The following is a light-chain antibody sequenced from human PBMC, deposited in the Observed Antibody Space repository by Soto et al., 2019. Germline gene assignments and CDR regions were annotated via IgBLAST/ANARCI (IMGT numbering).Light chain of an antibody. CDR2: DAS. V-gene: IGKV1-33*01. CDR1: QDISNY. J-gene: IGKJ2*02. CDR3: QQYDNLPRCT. Sequence: DIQMTQSPSSLSASVGDSITITCQASQDISNYLNWYQQKPGKAPKLLIYDASNLETGVPSRFSGSGSGTDFTFTISILQPEDIATYYSQQYDNLPRCTFGQGTKLDIK.